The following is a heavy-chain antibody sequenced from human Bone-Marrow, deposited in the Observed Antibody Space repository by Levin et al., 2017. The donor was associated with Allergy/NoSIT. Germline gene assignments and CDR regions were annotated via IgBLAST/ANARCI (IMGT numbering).Heavy chain of an antibody. V-gene: IGHV3-74*01. CDR3: TRDLSGLNDY. D-gene: IGHD3-10*01. J-gene: IGHJ4*02. CDR2: INEDGSTT. CDR1: GFTFSGSW. Sequence: GGSLRLSCAASGFTFSGSWMHWVRQAPGKGLVWVSRINEDGSTTNYADSVKGRFTISRDNAKNTLYLEMKSLRAEDTSLYYCTRDLSGLNDYWGQGTLVTVSS.